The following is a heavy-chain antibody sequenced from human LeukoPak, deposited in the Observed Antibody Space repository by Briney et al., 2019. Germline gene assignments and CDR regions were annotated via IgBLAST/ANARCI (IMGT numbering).Heavy chain of an antibody. CDR1: GFTVSSNY. Sequence: GGSLRLSCAASGFTVSSNYMSWVRQAPGKGLEWVSVIYSGGSTYYADSVKGRFTISGDNAKNSLYLQMNSLRAEDTAVYYCARSGAYSGSYYYYYYYMDVWGKGTTVTVSS. D-gene: IGHD6-6*01. V-gene: IGHV3-53*01. CDR3: ARSGAYSGSYYYYYYYMDV. CDR2: IYSGGST. J-gene: IGHJ6*03.